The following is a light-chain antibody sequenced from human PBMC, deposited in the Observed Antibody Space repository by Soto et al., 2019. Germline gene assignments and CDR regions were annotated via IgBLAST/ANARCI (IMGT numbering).Light chain of an antibody. CDR2: SAS. CDR1: QNLGTLY. CDR3: QQYGSSPGT. Sequence: EIVLTQSPGTLSLSPGEIGTLSCRASQNLGTLYLAWFQQKSGQAPRLLIYSASRRATGIPDRFSGSGSGTDFTLTISRLEPEDFAVYYCQQYGSSPGTFGQGTKVDIK. J-gene: IGKJ1*01. V-gene: IGKV3-20*01.